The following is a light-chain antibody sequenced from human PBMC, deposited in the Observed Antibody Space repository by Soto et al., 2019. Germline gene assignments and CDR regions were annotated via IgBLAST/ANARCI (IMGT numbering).Light chain of an antibody. CDR3: QSYDSSLSGSHVV. J-gene: IGLJ2*01. CDR2: GNS. CDR1: SSNIGAGYD. V-gene: IGLV1-40*01. Sequence: QSVLTQPHSVSGAPGQRVTISCTGSSSNIGAGYDVHWYQQLPGTAPKLLIYGNSNRPSGVPDRFSGSKSGTSASLAITGLHAEDESDYYGQSYDSSLSGSHVVFGGGTKLTVL.